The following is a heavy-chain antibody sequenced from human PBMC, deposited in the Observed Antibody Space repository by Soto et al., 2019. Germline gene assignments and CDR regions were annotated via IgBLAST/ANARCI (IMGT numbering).Heavy chain of an antibody. D-gene: IGHD1-7*01. CDR2: IYRTGST. CDR1: GDYVSSGSYY. J-gene: IGHJ4*02. V-gene: IGHV4-61*01. CDR3: ASRDPGTSVDY. Sequence: DTLAHTCTVSGDYVSSGSYYWTWVRQPPGQGMEWIGEIYRTGSTNYNPSLKSRVTISLDKSENQFSLKVTSLTAADTAVYYCASRDPGTSVDYWGQGTLVTVSS.